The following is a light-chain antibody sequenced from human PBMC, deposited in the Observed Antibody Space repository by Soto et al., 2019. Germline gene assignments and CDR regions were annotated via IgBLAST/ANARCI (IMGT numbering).Light chain of an antibody. CDR3: SSLTTSFTYV. Sequence: QSALTQPASVSGSPGQSVAISGTGTSSDVGAYNYISWYQQHPGKAPKLLLSEVSNRPSGVSDRFSGSKSGNTASLTISGLQAEDEADYYCSSLTTSFTYVFGTGTKVTVL. CDR2: EVS. J-gene: IGLJ1*01. V-gene: IGLV2-14*01. CDR1: SSDVGAYNY.